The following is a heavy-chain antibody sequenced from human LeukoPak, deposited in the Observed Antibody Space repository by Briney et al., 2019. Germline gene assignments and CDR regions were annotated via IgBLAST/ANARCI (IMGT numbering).Heavy chain of an antibody. D-gene: IGHD4-17*01. Sequence: GGSLRLSCEGSGFPFSSYEMNWLRQAPGQGLEWVSHIDSGGITIYYAHSVKGRFTISRDNAKNSIYLQMGSLRVEDTAIYYCARDSVGDLLDYWGQGSPVTVSS. V-gene: IGHV3-48*03. CDR1: GFPFSSYE. CDR2: IDSGGITI. J-gene: IGHJ4*02. CDR3: ARDSVGDLLDY.